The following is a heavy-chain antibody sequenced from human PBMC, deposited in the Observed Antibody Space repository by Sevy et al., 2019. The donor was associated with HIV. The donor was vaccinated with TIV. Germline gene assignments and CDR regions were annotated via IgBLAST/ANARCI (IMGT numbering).Heavy chain of an antibody. CDR2: ILYDGSNK. CDR3: ARDWTVPDY. CDR1: GFTFSSYV. Sequence: GGSVRLSCAASGFTFSSYVMHWVRRAPGKGLEWVAVILYDGSNKYYADSVKGRFTISRDNSKNTLYLQMNSLRAEDTAVYYCARDWTVPDYWGQGTLVTVSS. J-gene: IGHJ4*02. V-gene: IGHV3-30-3*01. D-gene: IGHD4-17*01.